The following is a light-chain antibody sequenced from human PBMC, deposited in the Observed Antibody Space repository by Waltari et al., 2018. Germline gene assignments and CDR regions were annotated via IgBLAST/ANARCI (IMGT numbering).Light chain of an antibody. J-gene: IGKJ1*01. CDR2: AAS. Sequence: EVVLTQSPGTLSLSPGERATPSCRASQSVSKNLAWSQHRPGQAPRLLLYAASTRATGIPDRFSGSGYGTDFSLTISRLEPEDFAVYYCQNHERLPAKFGQGTKVEIK. CDR3: QNHERLPAK. V-gene: IGKV3-20*01. CDR1: QSVSKN.